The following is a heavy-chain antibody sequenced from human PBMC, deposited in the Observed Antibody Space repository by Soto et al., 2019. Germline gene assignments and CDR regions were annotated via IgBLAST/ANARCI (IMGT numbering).Heavy chain of an antibody. CDR3: ARYSSRLDDAFDI. J-gene: IGHJ3*02. CDR2: ISGSGGSI. V-gene: IGHV3-23*01. D-gene: IGHD6-13*01. Sequence: EVQLLESGGGLVQPGGSLRLSCAASGFTFSSYAMSWVRQAPGKGLEWVSAISGSGGSIYYADSVKGRFTISRDNSKKTLYLQMNSLRAEDTAVYYCARYSSRLDDAFDIWGQGTMFTVSS. CDR1: GFTFSSYA.